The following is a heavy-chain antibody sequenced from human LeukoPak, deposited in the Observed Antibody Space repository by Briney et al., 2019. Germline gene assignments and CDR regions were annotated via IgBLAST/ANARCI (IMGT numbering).Heavy chain of an antibody. V-gene: IGHV4-59*08. CDR3: ARIGSGGRRGGFDY. CDR2: IYYSGST. Sequence: KTSETLSLTCTVSGGAISSYYWSRIRDPTGKGREGSGYIYYSGSTNYNPSLKSRVTLSVHTPKNPFSLKLSSVTAADTAVYYCARIGSGGRRGGFDYWGQGTLVTVSS. J-gene: IGHJ4*02. CDR1: GGAISSYY. D-gene: IGHD2-15*01.